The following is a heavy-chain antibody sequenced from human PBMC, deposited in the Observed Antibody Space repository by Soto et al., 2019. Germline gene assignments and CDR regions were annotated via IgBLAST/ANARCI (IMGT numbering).Heavy chain of an antibody. CDR2: IKSQRDGGTT. V-gene: IGHV3-15*02. CDR1: GFTFSKAW. CDR3: APHRGDYYASSGYYPGDY. Sequence: EVQLVESGGTLVKPGGSLRLSCAASGFTFSKAWMSWVRQPPGKGLEWLGRIKSQRDGGTTDYAAPVNGRFIISRDDSKNTLYLQMNSLKTEDTAVYYCAPHRGDYYASSGYYPGDYWGQGTLVTVSS. D-gene: IGHD3-22*01. J-gene: IGHJ4*02.